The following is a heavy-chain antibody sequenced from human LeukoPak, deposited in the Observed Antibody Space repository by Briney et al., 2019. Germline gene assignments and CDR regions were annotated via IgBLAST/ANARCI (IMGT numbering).Heavy chain of an antibody. Sequence: GGSLRLSCAASGFTFSNAWMSWVRQAPGKGLEWVGRIKSKTDGGTTDYAAPVKGRFTISRDDSKNTLYQQMNSLKTEDAAVYYCTTVATVLAVTTNYWGQGTLVTVSS. J-gene: IGHJ4*02. CDR1: GFTFSNAW. D-gene: IGHD4-17*01. V-gene: IGHV3-15*01. CDR2: IKSKTDGGTT. CDR3: TTVATVLAVTTNY.